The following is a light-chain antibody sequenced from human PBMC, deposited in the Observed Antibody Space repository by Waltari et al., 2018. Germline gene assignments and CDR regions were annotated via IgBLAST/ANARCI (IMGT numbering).Light chain of an antibody. J-gene: IGLJ3*02. CDR1: SGPSSYA. CDR3: QTWGSDIGVV. CDR2: LKSAGSH. V-gene: IGLV4-69*01. Sequence: QVVLTQSPSASASLGASVKLICPLSSGPSSYAITWHQQEPEKGPRYLRKLKSAGSHTKGDGIPVRCSCSSSGAERYLTISSLQPEDEADYYCQTWGSDIGVVFGGGTKLTVL.